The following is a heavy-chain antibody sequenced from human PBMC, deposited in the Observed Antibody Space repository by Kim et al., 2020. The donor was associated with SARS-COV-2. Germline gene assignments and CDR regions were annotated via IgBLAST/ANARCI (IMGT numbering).Heavy chain of an antibody. D-gene: IGHD4-17*01. CDR2: IYSGGST. CDR3: ARERRIYGDYVNAWYYYGMDV. CDR1: GFTVSSNY. J-gene: IGHJ6*02. V-gene: IGHV3-53*04. Sequence: GGSLRLSCAASGFTVSSNYMSWVRQAPGKGLEWVSVIYSGGSTYYADSVKGRFTISRHNSKNTLYLQMNSLRAEDTAVYYCARERRIYGDYVNAWYYYGMDVWGQGTTVTVSS.